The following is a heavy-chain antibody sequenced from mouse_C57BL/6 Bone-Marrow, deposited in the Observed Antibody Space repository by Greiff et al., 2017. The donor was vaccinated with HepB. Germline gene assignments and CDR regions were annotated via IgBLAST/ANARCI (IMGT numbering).Heavy chain of an antibody. CDR3: ARHEERSTPGAMDY. Sequence: QVQLKQSGPGLVAPSQSLSITCPVSGFSLTSYGVHWVRQPPGKGLEWLVVIWSDGSTTYTSALKSRLSISKDNSKSQVFLKMNSLQTDDTAMYYCARHEERSTPGAMDYWGQGTSVTVSS. CDR2: IWSDGST. V-gene: IGHV2-6-1*01. D-gene: IGHD2-1*01. J-gene: IGHJ4*01. CDR1: GFSLTSYG.